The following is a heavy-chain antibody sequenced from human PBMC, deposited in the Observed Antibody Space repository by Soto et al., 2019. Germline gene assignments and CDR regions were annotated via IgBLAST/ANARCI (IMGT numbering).Heavy chain of an antibody. J-gene: IGHJ4*02. CDR2: ISGSGGST. D-gene: IGHD3-9*01. Sequence: PGGSLRLSCAASGFTFSSYAMSWVRQAPGKGLEWVSAISGSGGSTYYADSVKGRFTISRDNSKNTLYLQMNSLRAEDTAVYYCARDQNPVLRYSPTPLNWGQGSLVPVSS. V-gene: IGHV3-23*01. CDR3: ARDQNPVLRYSPTPLN. CDR1: GFTFSSYA.